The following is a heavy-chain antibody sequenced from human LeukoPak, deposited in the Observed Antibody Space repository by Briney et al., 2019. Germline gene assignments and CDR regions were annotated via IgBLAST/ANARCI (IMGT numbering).Heavy chain of an antibody. CDR2: IKSKTDGGTT. CDR1: GFTFSNAW. Sequence: GGSLRLSCAASGFTFSNAWMSWVRQAPGKGLEWVGRIKSKTDGGTTDYAAPVKGRFTISRDDSKNTLYLQMNSLKTEDTAVYYCAREPTTVTTDASFDYWGQGTLVTVSS. J-gene: IGHJ4*02. V-gene: IGHV3-15*01. D-gene: IGHD4-17*01. CDR3: AREPTTVTTDASFDY.